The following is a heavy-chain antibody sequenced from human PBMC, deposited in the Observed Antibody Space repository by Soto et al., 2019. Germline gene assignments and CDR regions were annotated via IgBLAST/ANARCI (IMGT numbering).Heavy chain of an antibody. CDR1: GFTFSNYN. CDR3: ARDGSSSWYNWFDP. CDR2: ISSSSSTK. D-gene: IGHD6-13*01. J-gene: IGHJ5*02. Sequence: EVQLVESGGGLVQPGGSLRLSCAASGFTFSNYNMNWVRQAPGKGLEWVSYISSSSSTKYYADSVKGRFTISRDNAKKTLYLQMNTLRDEDTAVYYCARDGSSSWYNWFDPWGQGTLVTVSS. V-gene: IGHV3-48*02.